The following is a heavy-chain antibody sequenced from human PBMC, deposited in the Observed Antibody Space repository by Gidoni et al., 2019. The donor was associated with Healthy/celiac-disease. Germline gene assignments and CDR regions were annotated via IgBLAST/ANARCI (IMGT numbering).Heavy chain of an antibody. CDR1: GFTFSSYA. V-gene: IGHV3-30*01. D-gene: IGHD2-15*01. J-gene: IGHJ6*02. CDR2: ISYDGSNK. CDR3: ARGRDIVTAYYGMDV. Sequence: QVQLVESGGGVVQPGRSLRLSCAASGFTFSSYAMHWVRQAPGKGLDWVAVISYDGSNKYYADSVKGRFTISRDNSKNTLYLQMNSLRAEDTAVYYCARGRDIVTAYYGMDVWGQGTTVTVSS.